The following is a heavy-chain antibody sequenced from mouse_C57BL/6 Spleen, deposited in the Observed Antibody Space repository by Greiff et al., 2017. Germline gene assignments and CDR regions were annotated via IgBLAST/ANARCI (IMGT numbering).Heavy chain of an antibody. CDR1: GYTFTSYW. CDR2: IHPNSGST. CDR3: ARREVYYAMDY. J-gene: IGHJ4*01. V-gene: IGHV1-64*01. Sequence: QVQLQQPGAELVKPGASVKLSCKASGYTFTSYWMHWVKQRPGQGLEWIGMIHPNSGSTNYNEKFKSKATLTVDKSSSKAYMQLSSLTSEDSAVYYCARREVYYAMDYWGQGTSVTVSS.